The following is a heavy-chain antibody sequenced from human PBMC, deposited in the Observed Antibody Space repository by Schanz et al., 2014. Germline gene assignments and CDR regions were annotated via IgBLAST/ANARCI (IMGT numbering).Heavy chain of an antibody. V-gene: IGHV3-23*04. CDR2: IGGSGGTT. CDR1: GFTFSYYG. CDR3: AKIRYDSSGYYLPYYGMDV. J-gene: IGHJ6*02. D-gene: IGHD3-22*01. Sequence: EVQLVESGGGLVQPGGSLRLSCAASGFTFSYYGMTWVRQAPGKGLEWVSTIGGSGGTTYYADSVKGRFTISRDNSNHTLYLQMNSLRADDTAVYYCAKIRYDSSGYYLPYYGMDVWGQGTTVIVSS.